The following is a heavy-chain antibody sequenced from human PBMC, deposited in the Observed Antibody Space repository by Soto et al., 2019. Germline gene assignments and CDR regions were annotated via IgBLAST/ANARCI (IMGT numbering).Heavy chain of an antibody. CDR2: ISGSGGST. J-gene: IGHJ4*02. CDR3: ADRDYGPFDY. Sequence: EVQLLESGGGLVQPGGSLRLSCAASGFTFSSYAMSWVRQAPGKGLEWVSAISGSGGSTYYADSVKGRFTISRENSKNTMYMQMNSLRAEDTAVYYCADRDYGPFDYWGQGTLVTVSS. D-gene: IGHD4-17*01. V-gene: IGHV3-23*01. CDR1: GFTFSSYA.